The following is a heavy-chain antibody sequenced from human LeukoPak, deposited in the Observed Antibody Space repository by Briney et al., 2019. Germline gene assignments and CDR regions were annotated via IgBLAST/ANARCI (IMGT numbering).Heavy chain of an antibody. V-gene: IGHV3-21*01. D-gene: IGHD5-18*01. CDR3: ARVPEAMGGN. J-gene: IGHJ4*02. Sequence: GGSLRLSCAASGLYFSSFSMNLVRPAPGEGLEWVSSISSSSSYIYYADSVKGRFTISRDNAKNSLYLQMNSLRAEDTAVYYCARVPEAMGGNWGQGTLVTVSS. CDR1: GLYFSSFS. CDR2: ISSSSSYI.